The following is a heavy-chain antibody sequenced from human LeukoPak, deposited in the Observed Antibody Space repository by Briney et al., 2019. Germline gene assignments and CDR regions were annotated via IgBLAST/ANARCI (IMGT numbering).Heavy chain of an antibody. D-gene: IGHD1-1*01. CDR2: ISAYNGNT. CDR3: ATTNDPSVVREPHWFDP. V-gene: IGHV1-18*01. CDR1: GYTFTSYG. Sequence: GASVKVSCKASGYTFTSYGISWVRQAPGQGLEWMGWISAYNGNTNYAQKLQGRVTMTTDTSTSTAYMELRSLRSDDTAVYYCATTNDPSVVREPHWFDPWGQGTLVTVSS. J-gene: IGHJ5*02.